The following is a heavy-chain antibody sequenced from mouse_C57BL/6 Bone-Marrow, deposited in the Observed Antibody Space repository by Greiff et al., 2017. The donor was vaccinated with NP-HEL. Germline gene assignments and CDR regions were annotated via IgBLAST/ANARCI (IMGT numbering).Heavy chain of an antibody. V-gene: IGHV1-59*01. J-gene: IGHJ1*03. CDR1: GYTFTSYW. D-gene: IGHD1-1*01. CDR2: IDPSDSYT. Sequence: QVQLQQPGAELVRPGTSVKLSCKASGYTFTSYWMHWVKQRPGQGLEWIGVIDPSDSYTNYNQKFKGKATLTVDTSSSTAYMQLSSLTSEDSAVYYCERIPYYYDSSPYWYFDVWGTGTTVTVSS. CDR3: ERIPYYYDSSPYWYFDV.